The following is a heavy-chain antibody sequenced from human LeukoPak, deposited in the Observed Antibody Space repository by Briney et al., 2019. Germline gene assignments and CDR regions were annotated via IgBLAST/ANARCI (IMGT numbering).Heavy chain of an antibody. V-gene: IGHV4-61*01. Sequence: SETLSLTCTVSGGSVSSGSDYWSWIRQPPGKGLEWIGYIFYSGSTNYNPSLKSRVTISVDTSKNQFSLKLSSVTAADTAVYYCARAIAARRVWFDPWGQGTLVTVSS. CDR3: ARAIAARRVWFDP. CDR2: IFYSGST. J-gene: IGHJ5*02. CDR1: GGSVSSGSDY. D-gene: IGHD6-6*01.